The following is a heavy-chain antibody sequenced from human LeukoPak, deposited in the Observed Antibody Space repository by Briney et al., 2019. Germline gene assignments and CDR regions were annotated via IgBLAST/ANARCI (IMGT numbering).Heavy chain of an antibody. Sequence: SETLFLTCTVSGASISPYYWTWIRQPAGKGLEWIGHIYTSGSTNYNPSLKSRVTMSLDTSKSQFSLKLNSVTAADTALYYCAKEGITRGVIDYWGQGALVTVSS. D-gene: IGHD3-10*01. CDR1: GASISPYY. V-gene: IGHV4-4*07. CDR3: AKEGITRGVIDY. CDR2: IYTSGST. J-gene: IGHJ4*02.